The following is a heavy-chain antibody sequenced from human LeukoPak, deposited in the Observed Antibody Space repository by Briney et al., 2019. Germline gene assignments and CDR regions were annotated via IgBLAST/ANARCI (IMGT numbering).Heavy chain of an antibody. D-gene: IGHD3-10*01. CDR1: GGSISSSSYY. V-gene: IGHV4-39*07. CDR3: ARALGYYGSGIAGDAFDI. Sequence: PSETLSLTCTVSGGSISSSSYYWGWIRQPPGKGLGWIGSIYYSGSTYYNPSLKSRVTISVDTSKNQFSLKLSSVTAADTAVYYCARALGYYGSGIAGDAFDIWGQGTMVTVSS. J-gene: IGHJ3*02. CDR2: IYYSGST.